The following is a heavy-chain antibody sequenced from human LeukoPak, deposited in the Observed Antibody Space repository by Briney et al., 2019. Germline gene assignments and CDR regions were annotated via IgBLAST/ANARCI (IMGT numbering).Heavy chain of an antibody. CDR2: IYFTGST. J-gene: IGHJ5*02. CDR3: ARHLVVGRFDP. V-gene: IGHV4-39*01. D-gene: IGHD3-10*01. Sequence: PSETLSLTCTVSGGSINSNSFYWGWIRHPPGKELEWIGSIYFTGSTYYNPFLKSRVIISVDTSKNQFSLKLRSMTAADTTVYYCARHLVVGRFDPWGQGTLVTVSS. CDR1: GGSINSNSFY.